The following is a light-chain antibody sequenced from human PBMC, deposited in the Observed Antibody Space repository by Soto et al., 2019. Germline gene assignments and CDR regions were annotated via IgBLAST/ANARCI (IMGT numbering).Light chain of an antibody. J-gene: IGLJ1*01. CDR1: SSDVGGYNY. V-gene: IGLV2-14*03. CDR2: DVS. Sequence: QSALTQPASVSGSPGQSITLSCTGTSSDVGGYNYVSWYQHHPGKAPKLMVYDVSNRPSGVSNRFSGSKSVNTAFLTISGRQAEDESDYYCSSYTISSTTFVFRTGTKLTVL. CDR3: SSYTISSTTFV.